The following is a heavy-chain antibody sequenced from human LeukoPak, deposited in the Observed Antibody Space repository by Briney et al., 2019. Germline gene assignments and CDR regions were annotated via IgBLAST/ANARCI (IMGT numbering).Heavy chain of an antibody. CDR1: GYTFTSYG. D-gene: IGHD6-19*01. CDR3: ARGGVIAVAGTDWFDP. Sequence: GASVKVSCKASGYTFTSYGISWVRQAPGQGLEWMGIINPSGGSTSYAQKFQGRVTMTRDTSTSTVYMELSSLRSEDTAVYYCARGGVIAVAGTDWFDPWGQGTLVTVSS. V-gene: IGHV1-46*03. J-gene: IGHJ5*02. CDR2: INPSGGST.